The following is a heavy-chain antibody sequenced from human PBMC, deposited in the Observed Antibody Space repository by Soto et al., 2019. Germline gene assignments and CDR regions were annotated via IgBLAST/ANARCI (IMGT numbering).Heavy chain of an antibody. CDR3: ARDRTYGSGSYPHGMDV. CDR2: IIPIFGTA. V-gene: IGHV1-69*01. Sequence: QVQLVQSGAEVKKPGSSVKVSCKASGGTFSSYAISWVRQAPGQGLEWMGGIIPIFGTANYAQKFQGRVTITADESTTTAYMELSSLRSEDTAVYYCARDRTYGSGSYPHGMDVGGQGTTVTVSS. J-gene: IGHJ6*02. CDR1: GGTFSSYA. D-gene: IGHD3-10*01.